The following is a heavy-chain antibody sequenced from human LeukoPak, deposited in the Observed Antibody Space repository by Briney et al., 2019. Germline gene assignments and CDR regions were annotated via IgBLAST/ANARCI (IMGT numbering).Heavy chain of an antibody. CDR3: ARGPYDAPTPDAFDI. V-gene: IGHV1-69*13. J-gene: IGHJ3*02. CDR2: IIPIFGTA. CDR1: GGTFSSYA. Sequence: SVKVSCKASGGTFSSYAISWVRQAPGQGLEWMGGIIPIFGTANYAQKFQGRVTITADESTSTAYMELSSLRSEDTAVYYCARGPYDAPTPDAFDIWGQGTMVTVSS. D-gene: IGHD5-12*01.